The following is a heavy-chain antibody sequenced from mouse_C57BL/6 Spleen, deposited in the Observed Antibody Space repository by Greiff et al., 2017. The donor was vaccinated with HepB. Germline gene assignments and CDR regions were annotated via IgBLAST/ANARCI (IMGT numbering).Heavy chain of an antibody. CDR3: ARVHYGSSYWYFDV. Sequence: VQLQQSGAELVKPGASVKLSCKASGYTFTSYWMQWVKQRPGQGLEWIGEIDPSDSYTNYNQKFKGKATLTVDTSSSTAYMQLSSLTSEDSAVYYCARVHYGSSYWYFDVWGTGTTVTVSS. V-gene: IGHV1-50*01. CDR1: GYTFTSYW. J-gene: IGHJ1*03. D-gene: IGHD1-1*01. CDR2: IDPSDSYT.